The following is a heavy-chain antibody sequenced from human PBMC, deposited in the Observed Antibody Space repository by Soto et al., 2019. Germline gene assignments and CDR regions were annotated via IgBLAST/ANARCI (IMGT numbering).Heavy chain of an antibody. CDR3: AVGRGYDWTPGKIDV. Sequence: QVQLVESGGGVVQPGRSLRLSCAASGFTFSSYGMLWVRQAPSKGLEWVALISYDGSNGVYADSVKGRFTITRDNYRDTRYLQMNSRPTADTAVYYCAVGRGYDWTPGKIDVWGQGTTVTVSS. V-gene: IGHV3-30*03. J-gene: IGHJ6*02. CDR2: ISYDGSNG. D-gene: IGHD1-20*01. CDR1: GFTFSSYG.